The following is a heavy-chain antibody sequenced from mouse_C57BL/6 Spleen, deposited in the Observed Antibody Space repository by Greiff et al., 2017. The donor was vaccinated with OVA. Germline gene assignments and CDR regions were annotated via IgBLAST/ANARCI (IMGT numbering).Heavy chain of an antibody. CDR2: IHPNSGST. CDR3: ARSRPGTYYYAMDY. D-gene: IGHD4-1*01. CDR1: GYTFTSYW. Sequence: QVQLQQPGAELVKPGATVKLSCKASGYTFTSYWMHWVKQRPGQGLEWIGMIHPNSGSTNYNEKFKSKATLTVDKSSSTAYMQLSSLTSEDSAVYYCARSRPGTYYYAMDYWGQGTSDTVSS. J-gene: IGHJ4*01. V-gene: IGHV1-64*01.